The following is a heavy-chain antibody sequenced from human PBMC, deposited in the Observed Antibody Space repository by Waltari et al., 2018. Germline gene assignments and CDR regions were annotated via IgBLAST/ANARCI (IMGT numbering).Heavy chain of an antibody. CDR2: IFYSGNT. Sequence: QLQLQESGPGLVKTSETLSLSCTVSGDSISSSTYYWGGIRQPAGKGLEWIGSIFYSGNTYHNPSLKSRVTISVDTSKNQFSLQLRSVTAADTAVYYCATHSGYNSGYPRWFDPWCQGTLVTVSS. V-gene: IGHV4-39*01. CDR3: ATHSGYNSGYPRWFDP. CDR1: GDSISSSTYY. D-gene: IGHD5-12*01. J-gene: IGHJ5*02.